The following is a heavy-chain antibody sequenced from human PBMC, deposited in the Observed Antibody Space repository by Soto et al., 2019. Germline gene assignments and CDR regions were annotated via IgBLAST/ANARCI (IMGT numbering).Heavy chain of an antibody. Sequence: GGSLRLSCAASGFTFSSYGMHWVRQAPGKGPEWVAVISYDGSNKYYADTVKGRFTISRDNSKNTLYLQMNSLRAEDKAVYYCAKDACGGDCYPDYWGQGTLVTVSS. D-gene: IGHD2-21*02. CDR3: AKDACGGDCYPDY. J-gene: IGHJ4*02. V-gene: IGHV3-30*18. CDR2: ISYDGSNK. CDR1: GFTFSSYG.